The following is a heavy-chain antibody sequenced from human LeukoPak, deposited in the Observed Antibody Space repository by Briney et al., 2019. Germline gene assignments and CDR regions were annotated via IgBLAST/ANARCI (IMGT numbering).Heavy chain of an antibody. J-gene: IGHJ4*02. CDR3: ARTGLYDFWSGSSYYFDY. V-gene: IGHV4-4*02. D-gene: IGHD3-3*01. CDR1: GGSISSSNW. Sequence: NPSETLSLTCAVSGGSISSSNWWSWVRQPPGKGLEWIGEIYHSGSTYYNPSLKSRVTISVDTSKNQFSLKLSSVTAADTAVYYCARTGLYDFWSGSSYYFDYWGQGTLVTVSS. CDR2: IYHSGST.